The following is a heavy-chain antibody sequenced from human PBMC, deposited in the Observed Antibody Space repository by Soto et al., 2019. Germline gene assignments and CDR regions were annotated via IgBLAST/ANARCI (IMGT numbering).Heavy chain of an antibody. J-gene: IGHJ4*02. CDR2: IDHDGPT. Sequence: EVQLVDSGGGLVQPGGSLRLSCAGSGFTFSNYWMHWVRQAPGKGLEWVSRIDHDGPTDYADSVRGRFTISRDNAENTLYLQMNSLSPEDTAVYYCVRDSHGDYWGQGNLVTVSS. CDR1: GFTFSNYW. V-gene: IGHV3-74*01. CDR3: VRDSHGDY.